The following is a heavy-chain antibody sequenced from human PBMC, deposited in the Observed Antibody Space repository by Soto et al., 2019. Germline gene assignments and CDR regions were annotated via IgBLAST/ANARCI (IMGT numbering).Heavy chain of an antibody. CDR1: ADTFTSYY. Sequence: ASVKVSCKAPADTFTSYYIHWVRQAPGHGLEWMGWISAYNGNTNYAQKLQGRVTMTTDTSTSTAYMELSSLRSEDTAVYYCASGTTFSLGYCSSTSCYKSWDYWGQGTLVTVSS. CDR2: ISAYNGNT. D-gene: IGHD2-2*02. V-gene: IGHV1-18*04. J-gene: IGHJ4*02. CDR3: ASGTTFSLGYCSSTSCYKSWDY.